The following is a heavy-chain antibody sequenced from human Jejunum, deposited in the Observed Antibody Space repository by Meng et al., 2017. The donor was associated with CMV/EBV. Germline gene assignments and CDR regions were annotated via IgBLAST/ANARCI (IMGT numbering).Heavy chain of an antibody. V-gene: IGHV4-4*07. CDR1: AGTICGYY. Sequence: QVLLQESGPGLVKSSELLSLTCFVSAGTICGYYWSWIRQPAGKGLEWIGRIYTSGSTHYNPSLKSRLTMSVDLAKNQISLKLSSVTAADTAVYYCARESGSYYWFDSWGRGTLVTVSS. J-gene: IGHJ5*01. CDR3: ARESGSYYWFDS. CDR2: IYTSGST. D-gene: IGHD1-26*01.